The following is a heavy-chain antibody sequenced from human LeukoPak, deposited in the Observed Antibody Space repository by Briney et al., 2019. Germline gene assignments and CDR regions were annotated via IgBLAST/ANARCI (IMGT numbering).Heavy chain of an antibody. J-gene: IGHJ4*02. Sequence: PGGSPRLSCAASGFTFSSYWMHWVRQAPGKGLVWVSRINSDGSSTSYADSVKGRFTISRDNAKNTLYLQMNSLRAEDTAVYYCASIHYYGSGSHDYWGQGTLVTVSS. CDR3: ASIHYYGSGSHDY. D-gene: IGHD3-10*01. CDR1: GFTFSSYW. V-gene: IGHV3-74*01. CDR2: INSDGSST.